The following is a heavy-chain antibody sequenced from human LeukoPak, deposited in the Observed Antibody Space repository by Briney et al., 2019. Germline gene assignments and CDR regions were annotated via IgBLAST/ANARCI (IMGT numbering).Heavy chain of an antibody. Sequence: SETLSLTCTVSGGSISSSSYYWGWIRQPPGKGLEWIGSIYYSGSTYYNPSLKSRVTISVDTSKNQFSLKLSSVTAADTAVYYCARYCSGGSCRYSNALDYWGQGTLVTVSS. D-gene: IGHD2-15*01. J-gene: IGHJ4*02. CDR1: GGSISSSSYY. CDR3: ARYCSGGSCRYSNALDY. V-gene: IGHV4-39*01. CDR2: IYYSGST.